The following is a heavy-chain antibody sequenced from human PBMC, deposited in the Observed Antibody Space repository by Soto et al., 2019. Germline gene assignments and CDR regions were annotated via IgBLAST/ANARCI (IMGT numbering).Heavy chain of an antibody. J-gene: IGHJ3*02. CDR2: ISGSGGST. V-gene: IGHV3-23*01. D-gene: IGHD6-19*01. CDR1: GFTFSSYA. Sequence: VGSLRLSCAASGFTFSSYAMSWVRQAPGKGLEWVSAISGSGGSTYYADSVKGRFTISRDNSKNTLYLQMNSLRAEDTAVYYCAKDTDRLFRYSSGWYLKGGAFDIWGQGTMVTVSS. CDR3: AKDTDRLFRYSSGWYLKGGAFDI.